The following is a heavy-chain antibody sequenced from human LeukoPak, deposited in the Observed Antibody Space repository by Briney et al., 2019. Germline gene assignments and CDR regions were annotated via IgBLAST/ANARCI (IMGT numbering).Heavy chain of an antibody. V-gene: IGHV4-34*01. D-gene: IGHD2-2*01. CDR2: INHSGGT. CDR3: ARDGSVVVPAAMGAFDI. Sequence: PSETLSLTCAVYGGSFSNYYWSWIRQPPGKGLEWIGEINHSGGTNYNPSLKSRVTISVDTSKNQFSLKLSSVTAADTAVYYCARDGSVVVPAAMGAFDIWGQGTMVTVSS. CDR1: GGSFSNYY. J-gene: IGHJ3*02.